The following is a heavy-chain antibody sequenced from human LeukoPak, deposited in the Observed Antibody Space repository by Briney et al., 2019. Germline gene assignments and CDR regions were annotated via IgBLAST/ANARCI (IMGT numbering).Heavy chain of an antibody. CDR1: GFTFSSYS. V-gene: IGHV3-48*01. Sequence: GGSLRLSCAASGFTFSSYSINWVRQAPGKGLECVSYITSSSSTVYYADSVKGRFTISRDNAKNTLYLQMNSLRPEDTAVYYCAKRSLELPDYWGQGTLVTVSS. CDR2: ITSSSSTV. CDR3: AKRSLELPDY. J-gene: IGHJ4*02. D-gene: IGHD1-7*01.